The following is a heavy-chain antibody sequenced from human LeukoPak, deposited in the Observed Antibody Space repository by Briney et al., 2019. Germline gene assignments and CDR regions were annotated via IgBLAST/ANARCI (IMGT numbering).Heavy chain of an antibody. Sequence: GGSLRLSCAASGFTFSSCWMHWVRQAPGKGLVWVSRINSDGSSTSYADSVKGRFTISRDNAKNTLYLQMNSLRAEDTAVYYCARDFPNYDILTGRGGYGMDVWGQGTTVTVSS. CDR3: ARDFPNYDILTGRGGYGMDV. D-gene: IGHD3-9*01. CDR2: INSDGSST. J-gene: IGHJ6*02. V-gene: IGHV3-74*01. CDR1: GFTFSSCW.